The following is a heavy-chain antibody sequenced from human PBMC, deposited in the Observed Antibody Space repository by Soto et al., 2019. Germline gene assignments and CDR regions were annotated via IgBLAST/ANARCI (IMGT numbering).Heavy chain of an antibody. J-gene: IGHJ4*02. CDR1: GFTFSSYS. Sequence: GGSLRLSCAASGFTFSSYSMNWVRQAPGKGLEWVSSISSSSSYIYYADSVKGRFTISRDNAKNSLYLQMNSLRAEDTAVYYCARDPAMVRGVPPYFDYWGQGTLVTVSS. CDR3: ARDPAMVRGVPPYFDY. CDR2: ISSSSSYI. V-gene: IGHV3-21*01. D-gene: IGHD3-10*01.